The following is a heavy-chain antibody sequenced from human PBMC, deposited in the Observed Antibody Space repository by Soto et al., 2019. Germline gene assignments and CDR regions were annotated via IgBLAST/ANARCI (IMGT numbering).Heavy chain of an antibody. V-gene: IGHV1-8*01. J-gene: IGHJ4*02. Sequence: GASVKVSCKASGYTFTSYDINWVRQATGRGLEWMGWMNPNSGNTGYAQKFQGRVTITADESTSTAYMELSSLRSEDTAVYYCASRSGVEEYANDYDILTAWPKWGQGNLVTGSS. CDR3: ASRSGVEEYANDYDILTAWPK. D-gene: IGHD3-9*01. CDR1: GYTFTSYD. CDR2: MNPNSGNT.